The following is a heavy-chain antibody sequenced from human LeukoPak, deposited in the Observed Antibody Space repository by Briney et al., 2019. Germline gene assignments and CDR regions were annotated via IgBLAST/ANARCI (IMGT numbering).Heavy chain of an antibody. V-gene: IGHV3-23*01. CDR1: GFLFNSYA. CDR3: VKGIGYTDYDRSRGLDY. J-gene: IGHJ4*02. D-gene: IGHD4/OR15-4a*01. Sequence: PGGSLRLSCAASGFLFNSYAMTWVRQAPGKGLEWVSSISGSGGNTFYVDSVKGRFTISRDNSGNTLFLQMNSLRVEDTAIYYCVKGIGYTDYDRSRGLDYWGQGTVVSVSS. CDR2: ISGSGGNT.